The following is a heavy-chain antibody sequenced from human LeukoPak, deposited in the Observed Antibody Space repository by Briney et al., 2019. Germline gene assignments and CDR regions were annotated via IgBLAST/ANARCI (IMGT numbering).Heavy chain of an antibody. CDR3: AKTRRDGYNCDLDF. J-gene: IGHJ4*02. CDR2: INPNSGGT. CDR1: GYSFTGRH. D-gene: IGHD5-24*01. Sequence: ASVKVSCKSSGYSFTGRHIHWVRQAPGQGLEWMGWINPNSGGTNYAQKFQGRVTMTRDTSISTAYMELSRLTSDDTALYYCAKTRRDGYNCDLDFWGQGTLVTVSS. V-gene: IGHV1-2*02.